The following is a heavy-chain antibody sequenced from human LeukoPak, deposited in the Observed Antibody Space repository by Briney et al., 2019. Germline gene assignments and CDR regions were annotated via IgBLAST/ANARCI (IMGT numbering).Heavy chain of an antibody. D-gene: IGHD3-16*02. Sequence: GESLKISCQGSGYIFTSYWIGCVRQLPGKGLEWRGIIYPGDSDTRYSPSFQGQVTISADKSISTAYQRSSSLKASDTAMYCCAIHVPYYGYGSYRSGWYYYYLDLWGERTTVTVSS. V-gene: IGHV5-51*01. CDR1: GYIFTSYW. CDR3: AIHVPYYGYGSYRSGWYYYYLDL. CDR2: IYPGDSDT. J-gene: IGHJ6*03.